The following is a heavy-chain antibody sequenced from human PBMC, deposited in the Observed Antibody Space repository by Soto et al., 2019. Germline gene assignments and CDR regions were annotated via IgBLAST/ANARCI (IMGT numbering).Heavy chain of an antibody. CDR1: GYSFTNND. Sequence: GASVKVSCKASGYSFTNNDVSWVRQATGQGLEWMGGIIPIFGTANYAQKFQGRVTITADESTSTAYMELSSLRSEDTAVYYCAREDYYDSSGYYSHFDYWG. CDR3: AREDYYDSSGYYSHFDY. J-gene: IGHJ4*01. CDR2: IIPIFGTA. D-gene: IGHD3-22*01. V-gene: IGHV1-69*13.